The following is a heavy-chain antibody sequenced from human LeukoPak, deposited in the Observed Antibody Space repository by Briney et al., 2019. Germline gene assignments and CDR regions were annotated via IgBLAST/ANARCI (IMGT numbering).Heavy chain of an antibody. CDR2: INHSGST. Sequence: SETLSLTCAVYGGSFSGDYWSWIRQPPGKGLEWIGEINHSGSTNYNPSLKSRVTISVDTSKNQFSLKLSSVTAADTAVYYCARDFPRGYYGSGSYSLWGQGTLVTVSS. J-gene: IGHJ4*02. CDR1: GGSFSGDY. D-gene: IGHD3-10*01. CDR3: ARDFPRGYYGSGSYSL. V-gene: IGHV4-34*01.